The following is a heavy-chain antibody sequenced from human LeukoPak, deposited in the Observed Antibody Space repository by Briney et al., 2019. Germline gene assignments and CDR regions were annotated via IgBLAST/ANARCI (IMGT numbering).Heavy chain of an antibody. CDR3: ARPIGVVQLGAFDI. Sequence: PSETLSLTCTVSGGSISSSSYYWGWTRQPPGKGRGWIGSIYYSGSTYYNPSLKSRVTISVDTSKNQFSLKLSSVTAADTAVYYCARPIGVVQLGAFDIWGQGTMVTVSS. CDR1: GGSISSSSYY. V-gene: IGHV4-39*01. D-gene: IGHD3-3*01. J-gene: IGHJ3*02. CDR2: IYYSGST.